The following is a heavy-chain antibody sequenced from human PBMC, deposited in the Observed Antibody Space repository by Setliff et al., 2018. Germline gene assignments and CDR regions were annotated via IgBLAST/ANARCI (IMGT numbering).Heavy chain of an antibody. CDR2: IQSSGNT. V-gene: IGHV4-4*07. Sequence: PSETLSLTCTVSGDSISNYYWNWIRQTAGKGLEWIGLIQSSGNTDYNPSLQSRVTISIDTSKNQFSLKMTSVTAADTALYYCAGTPARGTTWLSPFDYWGQGTLVTVSS. CDR3: AGTPARGTTWLSPFDY. J-gene: IGHJ4*02. CDR1: GDSISNYY. D-gene: IGHD5-12*01.